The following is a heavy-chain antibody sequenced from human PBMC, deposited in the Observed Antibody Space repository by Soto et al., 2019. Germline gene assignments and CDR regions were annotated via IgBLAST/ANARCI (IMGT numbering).Heavy chain of an antibody. CDR2: IYPGDSDT. CDR3: ARSVDSSTEAYEI. J-gene: IGHJ3*02. Sequence: PGESLTTSCESSGFIFTIYWIVWVLQMPGKGLEWVGTIYPGDSDTRYSPSLQGQVTISADKSIRTAYLQWSSLKASDTAVYYCARSVDSSTEAYEIWGQGTMVTVSS. V-gene: IGHV5-51*01. CDR1: GFIFTIYW. D-gene: IGHD6-13*01.